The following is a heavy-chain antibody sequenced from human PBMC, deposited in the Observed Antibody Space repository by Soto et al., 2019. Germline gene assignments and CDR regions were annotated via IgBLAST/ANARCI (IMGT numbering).Heavy chain of an antibody. D-gene: IGHD4-17*01. V-gene: IGHV3-33*01. J-gene: IGHJ4*02. CDR2: IWYDGTQK. CDR3: ARAGGTTVTGLWNFDS. CDR1: GFTFNTYS. Sequence: QVQLEESGGGVVQPGMSLRLSCEASGFTFNTYSMHWVRQPPGKGLEWLAAIWYDGTQKYYADSVKGRFIISRDNSKKTLYLEMNSLRAEDTAVYYCARAGGTTVTGLWNFDSWGQGTLVTVSS.